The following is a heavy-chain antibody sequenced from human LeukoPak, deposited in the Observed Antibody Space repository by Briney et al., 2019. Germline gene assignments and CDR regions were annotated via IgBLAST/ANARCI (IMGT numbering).Heavy chain of an antibody. D-gene: IGHD6-13*01. CDR3: ARTLIAAVGASKNWLDP. CDR2: ISSTGRTI. CDR1: GFIFSNHE. Sequence: GGSLRLSCAAFGFIFSNHEMNWVRQAPGKGLQWVSYISSTGRTIYYADSVEGRFTVSRDNAKNSLYLQMNSLRAEDTAVYYCARTLIAAVGASKNWLDPWGQGTLVTVSS. V-gene: IGHV3-48*03. J-gene: IGHJ5*02.